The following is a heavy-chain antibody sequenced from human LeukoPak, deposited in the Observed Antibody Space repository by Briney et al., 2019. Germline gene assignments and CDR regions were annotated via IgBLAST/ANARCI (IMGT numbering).Heavy chain of an antibody. CDR1: GFTFSSFG. J-gene: IGHJ1*01. CDR3: AKECCSGGTCYGYFQN. CDR2: IRYDGSNK. Sequence: PGGSLRLSCAASGFTFSSFGMRWVRQAPGKGLEWVAFIRYDGSNKYYTDSVKGRFTVSRDNSKNTLYLQMNSLRAEDTAVYYCAKECCSGGTCYGYFQNWGQGTLVTVSS. D-gene: IGHD2-15*01. V-gene: IGHV3-30*02.